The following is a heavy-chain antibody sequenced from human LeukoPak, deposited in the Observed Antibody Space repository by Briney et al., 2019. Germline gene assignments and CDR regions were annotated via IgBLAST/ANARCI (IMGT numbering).Heavy chain of an antibody. CDR3: ARGNGDSSGYYWLYYFDY. D-gene: IGHD3-22*01. J-gene: IGHJ4*02. V-gene: IGHV4-59*01. Sequence: SETLSLTCTVSGGSISSYYWSWIRQPPGKGLEWIGYIYYSGSTNYNPSLKSRVTISVDTSKNQFSLKLSSVTAADTAVYYCARGNGDSSGYYWLYYFDYWGQGTLVTVSS. CDR2: IYYSGST. CDR1: GGSISSYY.